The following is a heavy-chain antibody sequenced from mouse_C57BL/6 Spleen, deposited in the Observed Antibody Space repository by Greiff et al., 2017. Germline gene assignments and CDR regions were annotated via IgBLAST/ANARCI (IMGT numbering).Heavy chain of an antibody. CDR2: ISDGGSFT. CDR1: GFTFSSYA. Sequence: EVQLVESGGGLVKPGGSLKLSCAASGFTFSSYAMSWVRQTPEKRLEWVATISDGGSFTYYPDNVKGRFTISRDNAKNNLYLQMSHLKSEDTAMYYCAREEDGFAYWGQGTLVTVSA. CDR3: AREEDGFAY. J-gene: IGHJ3*01. V-gene: IGHV5-4*01. D-gene: IGHD2-3*01.